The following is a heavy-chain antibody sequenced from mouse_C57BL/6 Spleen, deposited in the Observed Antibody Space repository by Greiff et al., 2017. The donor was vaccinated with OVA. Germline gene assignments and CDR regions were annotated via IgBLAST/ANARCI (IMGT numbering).Heavy chain of an antibody. V-gene: IGHV5-17*01. D-gene: IGHD2-4*01. J-gene: IGHJ2*01. Sequence: EVMLVESGGGLVKPGGSLKLSCAASGFTFSDYGMHWVRQAPEKGLEWVAYISSGSSTIYYADNVKGRFTISRDNAKNTLFLQMTSLRSEDTAMYYCARGDYGYFDYWGQGTTLTVSS. CDR2: ISSGSSTI. CDR3: ARGDYGYFDY. CDR1: GFTFSDYG.